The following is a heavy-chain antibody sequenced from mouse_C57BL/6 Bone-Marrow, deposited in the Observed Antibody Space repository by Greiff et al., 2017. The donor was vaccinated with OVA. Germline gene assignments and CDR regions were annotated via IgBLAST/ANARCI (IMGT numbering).Heavy chain of an antibody. V-gene: IGHV1-55*01. D-gene: IGHD1-1*01. J-gene: IGHJ1*03. Sequence: QVQLQQPGAELVKPGASVKMSCKASGYTFTSYWITWVKQRPGQGLEWIGDIYPGSGSTNYNEKFKSKATLTVDTSSSTVYMQLSSLTSEDSAVYYCARGGTTVVAKYWYFDVWGTGTTVTVSS. CDR1: GYTFTSYW. CDR2: IYPGSGST. CDR3: ARGGTTVVAKYWYFDV.